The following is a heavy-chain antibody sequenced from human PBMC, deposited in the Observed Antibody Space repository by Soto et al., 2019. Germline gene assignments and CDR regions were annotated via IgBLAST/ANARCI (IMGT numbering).Heavy chain of an antibody. Sequence: GASVKVSCKASGGTFSSYAISWVRQAPGQGLEWMGGIIPIFGTANYAQKFQGRVTITADESTSTAYMELSSLRSEDTAVYYCAREQPIVLMVYDPRGNWFDPWGQGTLVTVSS. J-gene: IGHJ5*02. CDR1: GGTFSSYA. CDR2: IIPIFGTA. CDR3: AREQPIVLMVYDPRGNWFDP. D-gene: IGHD2-8*01. V-gene: IGHV1-69*13.